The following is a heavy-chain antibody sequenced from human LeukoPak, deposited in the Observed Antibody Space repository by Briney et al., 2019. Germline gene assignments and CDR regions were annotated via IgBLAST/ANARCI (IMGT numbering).Heavy chain of an antibody. CDR1: GFTFSSYE. D-gene: IGHD2-21*02. CDR3: ARDSCGGDCYWNYFDF. J-gene: IGHJ4*02. V-gene: IGHV3-48*03. Sequence: GGSLRLSCAASGFTFSSYEMNWVRQAPGKGLEWVSYISSSGSITYYAESVKGRFTISSDNAKNSLYLQMNSLRVEDTAVYYCARDSCGGDCYWNYFDFWGQGTLVTVSS. CDR2: ISSSGSIT.